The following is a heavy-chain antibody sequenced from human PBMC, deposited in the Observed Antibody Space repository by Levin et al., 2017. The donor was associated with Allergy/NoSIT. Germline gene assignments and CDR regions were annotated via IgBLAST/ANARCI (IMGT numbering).Heavy chain of an antibody. CDR1: GFTFSNYG. V-gene: IGHV3-30*03. J-gene: IGHJ6*02. D-gene: IGHD2/OR15-2a*01. Sequence: PGESLKISCAASGFTFSNYGIHWVRQAPGQGLEWVAVISYDGSHKYYVDSVEGRFIISRDDSKNTMYLQMNSLTIEDTGVYFCARDNSSSGGMDVWGQGTTVTVSS. CDR2: ISYDGSHK. CDR3: ARDNSSSGGMDV.